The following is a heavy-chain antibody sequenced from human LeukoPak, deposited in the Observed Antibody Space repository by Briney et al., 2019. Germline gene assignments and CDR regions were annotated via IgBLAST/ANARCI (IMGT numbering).Heavy chain of an antibody. CDR2: INHSGST. J-gene: IGHJ5*02. Sequence: PSGTLSLTCAVYGGSFSGYYWSWTRQPPGKGLEWIGEINHSGSTNYNPSLKSRVTISVDTSKNQFSLKLSSVTAADTAVYYCARKGYSGYEKRWFDPWGQGTLVTVSS. CDR1: GGSFSGYY. CDR3: ARKGYSGYEKRWFDP. D-gene: IGHD5-12*01. V-gene: IGHV4-34*01.